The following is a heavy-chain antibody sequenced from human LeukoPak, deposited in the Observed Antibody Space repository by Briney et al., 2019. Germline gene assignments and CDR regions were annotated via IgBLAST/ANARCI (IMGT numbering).Heavy chain of an antibody. V-gene: IGHV3-74*01. CDR1: GFTFSSYW. CDR3: ARDGSLPDY. Sequence: SGGSLRLSCAASGFTFSSYWMHWVRQAPGKGLVWVSRIDTDEGSTSYADSVKGPFTISRDNAKNTLYLQMNSLKAEDTAVYYCARDGSLPDYWGQGTLVTVSS. J-gene: IGHJ4*02. CDR2: IDTDEGST.